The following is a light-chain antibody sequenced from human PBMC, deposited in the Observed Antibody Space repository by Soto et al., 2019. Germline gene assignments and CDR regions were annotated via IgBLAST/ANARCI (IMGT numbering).Light chain of an antibody. J-gene: IGKJ1*01. Sequence: ETVLTQSPGTLSLSPGERATLSCRASQTVSSSYLAWYQQKPGQAPRLLIYGASSRATGIPDRFSGSGSGLDFTLTISRLETEDFAVYYCQQYCQQSGSSPPSWKFGLGTRVESK. V-gene: IGKV3-20*01. CDR2: GAS. CDR3: QQYCQQSGSSPPSWK. CDR1: QTVSSSY.